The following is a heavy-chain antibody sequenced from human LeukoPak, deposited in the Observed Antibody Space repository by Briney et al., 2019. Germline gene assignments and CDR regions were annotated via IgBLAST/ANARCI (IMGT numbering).Heavy chain of an antibody. CDR1: GFTFSSYA. Sequence: PGGSLRLSCAASGFTFSSYAMSWVRQAPGKGLELVSAISGSGGSTYYADSVKGRFTISRDNSKNTLYLQMNSLRAEDTAVYYCAKTMVRGVNFFDYWGQGTLVTVSS. J-gene: IGHJ4*02. D-gene: IGHD3-10*01. V-gene: IGHV3-23*01. CDR2: ISGSGGST. CDR3: AKTMVRGVNFFDY.